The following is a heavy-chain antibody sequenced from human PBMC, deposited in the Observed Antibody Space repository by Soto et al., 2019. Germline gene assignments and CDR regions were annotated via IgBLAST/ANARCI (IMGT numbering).Heavy chain of an antibody. Sequence: AALVKVSSKASGYTFTSFGINWVRQAPGQGLEWMGWISGYNGNTNYAQNLQDRVTMTRDTSTSTAYMELRSLRSDDTAVYYCARPTDFYYYAMDVWGQGTTVTVSS. CDR1: GYTFTSFG. V-gene: IGHV1-18*01. CDR2: ISGYNGNT. CDR3: ARPTDFYYYAMDV. J-gene: IGHJ6*02.